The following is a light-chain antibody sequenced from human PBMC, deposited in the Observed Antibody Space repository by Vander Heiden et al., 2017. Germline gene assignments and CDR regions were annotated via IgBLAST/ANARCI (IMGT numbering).Light chain of an antibody. Sequence: SVLTQPPAVSAAPGQKVTIPCSGSSSNIGNNYVSWYQQFQGTTPKLLISDNNKRPSGIPDRFSGSKSGTSATLGITGLQTGDEAVYYCSTYDSNLSGVVFGGGTKVNVL. J-gene: IGLJ3*02. V-gene: IGLV1-51*01. CDR2: DNN. CDR1: SSNIGNNY. CDR3: STYDSNLSGVV.